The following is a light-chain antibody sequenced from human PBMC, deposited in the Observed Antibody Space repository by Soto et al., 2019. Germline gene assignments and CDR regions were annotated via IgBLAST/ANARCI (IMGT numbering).Light chain of an antibody. V-gene: IGKV3-15*01. Sequence: EIVMTQSPAPLSVSPGERAPLSCRARQSVSSNLAWYQQKPGQAPRLLIYGASTRATGIPARFSGSGSGTEFTLTISSLQSEDFAVYYCKQYNNWPYTFGQGTKLEIK. CDR1: QSVSSN. CDR2: GAS. J-gene: IGKJ2*01. CDR3: KQYNNWPYT.